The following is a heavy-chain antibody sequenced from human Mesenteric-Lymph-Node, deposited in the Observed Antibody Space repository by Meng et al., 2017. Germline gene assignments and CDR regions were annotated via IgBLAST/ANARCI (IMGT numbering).Heavy chain of an antibody. D-gene: IGHD6-13*01. V-gene: IGHV6-1*01. J-gene: IGHJ3*02. Sequence: SQTPSLTRGISGDSVSKISATWNWIRQSPSRGLEWLERTYYRYKWYFDYAGSVKGRIPINSDTTKNQFSLHLSSVTSDDAAIYYCARSDKNSWYGAAFDIWGQGTMVTVSS. CDR1: GDSVSKISAT. CDR2: TYYRYKWYF. CDR3: ARSDKNSWYGAAFDI.